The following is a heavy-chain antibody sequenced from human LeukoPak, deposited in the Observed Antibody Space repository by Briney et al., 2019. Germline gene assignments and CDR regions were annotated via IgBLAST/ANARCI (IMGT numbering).Heavy chain of an antibody. Sequence: GGSLRLSCAASGFTFSDYYMSWIRQAPGKGLEWVSSIFGSGDGTQYADSVKGRFTIFRDNSKNALYLQMNSLRAEDTAVYYCAKDLISPRSAGSSEKLDYWGQGTLVTVSS. CDR3: AKDLISPRSAGSSEKLDY. CDR1: GFTFSDYY. V-gene: IGHV3-23*01. CDR2: IFGSGDGT. J-gene: IGHJ4*02. D-gene: IGHD3-10*01.